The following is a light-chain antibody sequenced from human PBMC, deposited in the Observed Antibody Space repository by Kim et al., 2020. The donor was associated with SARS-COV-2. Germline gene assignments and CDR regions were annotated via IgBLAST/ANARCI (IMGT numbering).Light chain of an antibody. CDR3: CAYAGSGTLV. J-gene: IGLJ1*01. Sequence: LTQPASVSGSPGQSITISCTGTNRDVGGYDLVSWYQRHPGKGPKLLIYEVNKRPSGVSNRFSGFKSGSTASLTISGLQAEDEADYYCCAYAGSGTLVFGSGTKVTVL. CDR1: NRDVGGYDL. CDR2: EVN. V-gene: IGLV2-23*02.